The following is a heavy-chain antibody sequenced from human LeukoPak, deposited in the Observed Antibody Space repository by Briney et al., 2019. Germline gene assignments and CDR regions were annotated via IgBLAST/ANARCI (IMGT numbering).Heavy chain of an antibody. CDR2: IWYDGSNK. V-gene: IGHV3-33*01. CDR3: ARDRAVKARIGGMDV. D-gene: IGHD5-12*01. Sequence: GRSLRLSCAASGFTFSSYGMHWVRQAPGKGLEWVAVIWYDGSNKYYADSVKGRFTISRDNSKNTLYLQMNSLRGDDTGIYYCARDRAVKARIGGMDVWGQGTTVTVSS. CDR1: GFTFSSYG. J-gene: IGHJ6*02.